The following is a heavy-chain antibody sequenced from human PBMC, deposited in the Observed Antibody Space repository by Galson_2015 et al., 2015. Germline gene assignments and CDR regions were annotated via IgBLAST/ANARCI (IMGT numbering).Heavy chain of an antibody. CDR3: ARGWSGYYRLDY. J-gene: IGHJ4*02. D-gene: IGHD3-3*01. V-gene: IGHV2-5*02. Sequence: PALVNPTQPLTLTCTFSGFSLRTSVVGVGWIRQPPGKALEWLALIYWDDDKRYSPSLKSRLTITKDTSKNQVVLIMTNMDPVDTATYYCARGWSGYYRLDYWGQGTPVTVSS. CDR2: IYWDDDK. CDR1: GFSLRTSVVG.